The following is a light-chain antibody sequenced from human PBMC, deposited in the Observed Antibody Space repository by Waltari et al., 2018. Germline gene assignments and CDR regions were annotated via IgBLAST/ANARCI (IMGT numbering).Light chain of an antibody. J-gene: IGKJ5*01. CDR1: QRVSSRY. V-gene: IGKV3-20*01. CDR2: GAS. CDR3: QQYGSSLPIT. Sequence: EIVLTQSPGTLSLSPGERATLSCRASQRVSSRYLAWDQQKPGQAPRLLIYGASSRATCIPDRFSGSGSGTDFTLTISRLEPEDCAVYYCQQYGSSLPITFGQGTRLEIK.